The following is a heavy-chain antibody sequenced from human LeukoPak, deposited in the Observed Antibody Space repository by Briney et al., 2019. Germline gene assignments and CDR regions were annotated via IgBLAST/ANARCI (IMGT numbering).Heavy chain of an antibody. CDR3: ARALIAAAGTGYFDY. V-gene: IGHV3-30*04. CDR2: ISYDGSNK. CDR1: GFTFSSYA. D-gene: IGHD6-13*01. Sequence: GRSLRLSCAASGFTFSSYAMHWVRQAPGKGLEWVAVISYDGSNKYYADSVKGGFTISRDNSKNTLYLRMNSLRAEDTAVYYCARALIAAAGTGYFDYWGQGTLVTVSS. J-gene: IGHJ4*02.